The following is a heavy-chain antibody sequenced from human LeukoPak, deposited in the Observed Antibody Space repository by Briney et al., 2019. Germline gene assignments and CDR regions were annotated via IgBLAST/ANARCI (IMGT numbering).Heavy chain of an antibody. CDR1: GDSISSGVFY. V-gene: IGHV4-61*02. Sequence: SETLSLTCSLSGDSISSGVFYWSWIRQPAGKGLEWIGRIYTTGNTNYNPSLKSRVTISVDTSKNQFSLKLSSVTAADTAVYYCARRFNKGIAAYDYWGQGTLVTVSS. D-gene: IGHD6-13*01. J-gene: IGHJ4*02. CDR3: ARRFNKGIAAYDY. CDR2: IYTTGNT.